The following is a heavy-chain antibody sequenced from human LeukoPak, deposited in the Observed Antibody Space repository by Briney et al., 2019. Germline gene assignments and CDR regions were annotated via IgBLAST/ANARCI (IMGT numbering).Heavy chain of an antibody. CDR3: AKDPAWYCSGGSCYLDY. D-gene: IGHD2-15*01. CDR1: GFTFSSYA. J-gene: IGHJ4*02. V-gene: IGHV3-23*01. CDR2: ISGSGGST. Sequence: GGSLRLSCAASGFTFSSYAMSWVRQAPGKGLEWVSAISGSGGSTYYADSVKGRFTISRDNSKNTLYLQMNSLRAEDTAVYYCAKDPAWYCSGGSCYLDYWGQGTLVTVSS.